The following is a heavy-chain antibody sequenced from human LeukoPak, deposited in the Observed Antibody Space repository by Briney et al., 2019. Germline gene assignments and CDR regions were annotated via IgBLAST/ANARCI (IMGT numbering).Heavy chain of an antibody. CDR3: ARVRIAARRGPFDY. D-gene: IGHD6-6*01. CDR2: INHSGST. V-gene: IGHV4-34*01. CDR1: GGSFSGYY. J-gene: IGHJ4*02. Sequence: SETLSLTCAVYGGSFSGYYWSWIRQPPGKGLEWIGEINHSGSTNYNPSLKSRVTISVDTSKNQFSLKLSSVTAADTAVYYCARVRIAARRGPFDYWGQGTLVTVSS.